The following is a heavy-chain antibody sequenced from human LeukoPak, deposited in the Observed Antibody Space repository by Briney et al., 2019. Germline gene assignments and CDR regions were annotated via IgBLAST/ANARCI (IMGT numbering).Heavy chain of an antibody. V-gene: IGHV1-69*13. D-gene: IGHD3-9*01. J-gene: IGHJ5*02. CDR3: ARGIESYFDILTGYFDP. CDR2: IIPIFGTA. Sequence: SVKVSCKASGYTFTGYYMHWVRQAPGQGLEWMGGIIPIFGTANYAQKFQGRVTITADESTSTAYMELSSLRSEDTAVYYCARGIESYFDILTGYFDPWRQGTLVTVSS. CDR1: GYTFTGYY.